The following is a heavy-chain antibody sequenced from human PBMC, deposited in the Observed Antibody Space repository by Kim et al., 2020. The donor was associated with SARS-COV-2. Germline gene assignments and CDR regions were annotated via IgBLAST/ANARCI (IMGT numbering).Heavy chain of an antibody. Sequence: ASVKVSCKASGYSFTGYDINWVRQATGQGLEWMGWMNPNLGNTGYVQKLQGRVTLTWDTSIRTAYMELSSLKSEDTAVYYCARRAASPEYKYFAMDVWGQ. CDR1: GYSFTGYD. CDR2: MNPNLGNT. D-gene: IGHD1-1*01. CDR3: ARRAASPEYKYFAMDV. J-gene: IGHJ6*02. V-gene: IGHV1-8*01.